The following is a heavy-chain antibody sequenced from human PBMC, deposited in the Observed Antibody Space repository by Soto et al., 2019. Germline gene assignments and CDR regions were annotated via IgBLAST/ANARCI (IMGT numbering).Heavy chain of an antibody. CDR1: GYTFTSYD. V-gene: IGHV1-8*01. CDR2: MNPNSGNT. D-gene: IGHD3-22*01. J-gene: IGHJ4*02. Sequence: ASVKVSCKASGYTFTSYDINWVRQATGQGLEWMGWMNPNSGNTGYAQKFQGRVTMTRNTSISTAYMELSSLRSEDTAAYYCARGGDYYDSSGNYYPFYFDYWGRGTLVTVSS. CDR3: ARGGDYYDSSGNYYPFYFDY.